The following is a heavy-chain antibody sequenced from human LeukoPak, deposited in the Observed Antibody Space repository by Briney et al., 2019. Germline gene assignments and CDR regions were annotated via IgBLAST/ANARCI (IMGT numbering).Heavy chain of an antibody. J-gene: IGHJ4*02. D-gene: IGHD6-6*01. CDR3: ARDLSRYSSSSPLDY. CDR1: GFTFSSYW. CDR2: IKQDGSEK. Sequence: GGSLRLSCAASGFTFSSYWMSWVRQAPGKGLEWVANIKQDGSEKYYVDSVKGRFTISRDNAKNSLYLQMNSLRAEDTAVYYCARDLSRYSSSSPLDYWGQGTLVTVSS. V-gene: IGHV3-7*01.